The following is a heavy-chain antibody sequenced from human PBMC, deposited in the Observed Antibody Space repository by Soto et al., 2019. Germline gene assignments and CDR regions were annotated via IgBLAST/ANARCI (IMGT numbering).Heavy chain of an antibody. J-gene: IGHJ3*01. CDR3: ARDFEELEGGAFDL. D-gene: IGHD1-26*01. CDR1: GFTFSSYG. CDR2: IWCDGSNT. Sequence: QVQLVESGGGVVQPGRSLRLSCAASGFTFSSYGMHWVRQAPGKGLEWVAVIWCDGSNTYYADSVKGRFTISRDNSKKPLDLQVTGMKAEDRGVYYCARDFEELEGGAFDLWGQGTMVTVSS. V-gene: IGHV3-33*01.